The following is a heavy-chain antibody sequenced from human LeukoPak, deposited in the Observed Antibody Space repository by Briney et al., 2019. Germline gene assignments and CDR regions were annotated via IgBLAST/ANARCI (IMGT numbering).Heavy chain of an antibody. CDR1: GFTFDDYA. Sequence: PGGSLRLSCAASGFTFDDYAMHWVRQAPGKGLEWVSGISWNSGSIGYADSVKGRFTISRDNAKNSLYLQMNSLRAEDTALYYCAKDLISSQNDAFDIWGQGTMVTVFS. J-gene: IGHJ3*02. CDR2: ISWNSGSI. V-gene: IGHV3-9*01. CDR3: AKDLISSQNDAFDI. D-gene: IGHD6-13*01.